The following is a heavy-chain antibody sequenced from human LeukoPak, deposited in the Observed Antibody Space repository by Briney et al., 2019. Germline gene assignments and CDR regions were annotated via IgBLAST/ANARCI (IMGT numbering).Heavy chain of an antibody. CDR2: INPNSGGT. Sequence: ASVKVSCKASGYTFTGYYMHWVQQAPGQGLEWMGWINPNSGGTNYAQKFQGRVTMTRDTSTSTVYMELSSLRSEDTAVYYCARGGSCNSASGGDCSHLLIAWGQGTLVTVSS. V-gene: IGHV1-2*02. D-gene: IGHD2-21*02. CDR3: ARGGSCNSASGGDCSHLLIA. CDR1: GYTFTGYY. J-gene: IGHJ5*02.